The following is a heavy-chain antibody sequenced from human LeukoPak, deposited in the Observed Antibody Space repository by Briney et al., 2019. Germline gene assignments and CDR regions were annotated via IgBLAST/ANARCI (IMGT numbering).Heavy chain of an antibody. CDR1: GFTFSSYA. D-gene: IGHD6-6*01. CDR3: AKDPSVGGSSSPFDY. CDR2: ISGSGGST. V-gene: IGHV3-23*01. Sequence: GSLRLSCAASGFTFSSYAMSWVRQAPGKGLEWVSAISGSGGSTYYADSVKGRFTISRDNSKNTLYLQMNSLRAEDTAVYYCAKDPSVGGSSSPFDYWGQGTLVTVSS. J-gene: IGHJ4*02.